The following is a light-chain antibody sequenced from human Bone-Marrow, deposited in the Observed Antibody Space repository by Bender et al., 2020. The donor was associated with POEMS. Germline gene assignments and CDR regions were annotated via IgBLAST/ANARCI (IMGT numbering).Light chain of an antibody. CDR2: SDN. J-gene: IGLJ3*02. Sequence: QSVLTQPPSASGTPGQRVTISCSGSNSNIGTNAVNWYQQFPGTAPKLLIYSDNQRPSGVPDRFAGAKSGTSASLAITGLQAEDEADYYCQSYDIRLRGMVFGGGTKLTVL. CDR3: QSYDIRLRGMV. CDR1: NSNIGTNA. V-gene: IGLV1-44*01.